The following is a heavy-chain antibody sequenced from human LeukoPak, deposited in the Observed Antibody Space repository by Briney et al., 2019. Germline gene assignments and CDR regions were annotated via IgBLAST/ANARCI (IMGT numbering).Heavy chain of an antibody. J-gene: IGHJ4*02. V-gene: IGHV3-43D*03. CDR2: ISWDGGST. Sequence: GSLRLSCAASGFTFDDYAMHWVRQAPGKGLEWVSLISWDGGSTYCADSVKGRFTISRDNSKNSLYLQMNSLGAEDTALYYCAKDRAHDYGDSGHFDYWGQGTLVTVSS. D-gene: IGHD4-17*01. CDR1: GFTFDDYA. CDR3: AKDRAHDYGDSGHFDY.